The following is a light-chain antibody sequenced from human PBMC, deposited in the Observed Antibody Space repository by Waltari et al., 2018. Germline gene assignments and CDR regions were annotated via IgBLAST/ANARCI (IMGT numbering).Light chain of an antibody. J-gene: IGKJ2*01. CDR1: QSVSSN. Sequence: EIVMTQSPATLSVSPGERVTLSCRASQSVSSNLAWYQQKPGQAPRVLIYAASTRATGIPARFSGSGSGTEFTLTISSLQSEDFAVYYCQQYNNWPHMYTFGQGTKLEIK. CDR3: QQYNNWPHMYT. CDR2: AAS. V-gene: IGKV3-15*01.